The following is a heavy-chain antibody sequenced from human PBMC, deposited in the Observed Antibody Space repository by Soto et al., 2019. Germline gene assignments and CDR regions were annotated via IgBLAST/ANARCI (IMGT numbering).Heavy chain of an antibody. CDR1: GFSLTTSGVG. V-gene: IGHV2-5*02. D-gene: IGHD3-3*01. J-gene: IGHJ4*02. Sequence: QITLNESGPTQVKPRQTLTLTCTFSGFSLTTSGVGVGWIRQSPGKAPEWLALIYWDDDKRYSPSLKSRLTINKDTSKNQVVLTMADLDPADTATYYCAHRVLRTVFGLVTTTAIYFDFCGQGSPVAVSS. CDR2: IYWDDDK. CDR3: AHRVLRTVFGLVTTTAIYFDF.